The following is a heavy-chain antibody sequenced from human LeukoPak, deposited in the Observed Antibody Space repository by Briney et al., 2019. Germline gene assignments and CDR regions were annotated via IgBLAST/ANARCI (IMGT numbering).Heavy chain of an antibody. D-gene: IGHD2-15*01. J-gene: IGHJ5*02. CDR1: GFTFSSYA. CDR2: ISYDGSNK. Sequence: GGSLRLSCAASGFTFSSYAMHWVRQAPGKGLEWVAVISYDGSNKYYADSVKGRFTTSRDNSKNTLYLQMNSLRAEDTAVYYCARDIDCSGGSCSGRFDPWGQGTLVTVSS. V-gene: IGHV3-30-3*01. CDR3: ARDIDCSGGSCSGRFDP.